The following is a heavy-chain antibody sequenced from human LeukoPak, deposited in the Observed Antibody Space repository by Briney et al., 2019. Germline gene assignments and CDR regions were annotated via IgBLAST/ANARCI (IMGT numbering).Heavy chain of an antibody. Sequence: SETLSLTCAVYGGSFSGYYWSWIRQPPGKGLEWIGEINHSGSTNYNPSLKSRVTISVDTSKNQFSLKLSSVTAADTAVYYCARGLRRRALGYWGQGTLVTVSS. CDR1: GGSFSGYY. CDR3: ARGLRRRALGY. CDR2: INHSGST. D-gene: IGHD3-16*01. V-gene: IGHV4-34*01. J-gene: IGHJ4*02.